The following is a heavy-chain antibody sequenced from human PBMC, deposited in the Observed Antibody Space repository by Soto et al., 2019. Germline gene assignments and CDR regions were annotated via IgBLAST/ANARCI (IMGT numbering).Heavy chain of an antibody. D-gene: IGHD4-17*01. CDR2: IYWDDDK. Sequence: QITLKESGPTLVKPTQTLTLTCTFSGFSLSANGVGVGWIRQPPGKALEWLALIYWDDDKLYSPSLKSRLTITKDPSKHQVVLTMSNMDPVDTATYYCAHSLPSPTVVIDYWGQGTLVTVSS. J-gene: IGHJ4*02. CDR3: AHSLPSPTVVIDY. CDR1: GFSLSANGVG. V-gene: IGHV2-5*02.